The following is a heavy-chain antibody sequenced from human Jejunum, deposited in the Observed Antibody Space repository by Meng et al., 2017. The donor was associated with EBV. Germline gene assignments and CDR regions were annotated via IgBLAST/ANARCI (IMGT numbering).Heavy chain of an antibody. CDR3: ARYGSGSSALDP. D-gene: IGHD3-10*01. V-gene: IGHV1-18*04. J-gene: IGHJ5*02. CDR1: GYTFTMYG. Sequence: QLQLGQSGTEVKKSGASVKDSCKASGYTFTMYGISWVRQAPGQGLEWMGWISASNGDTNYAQKFQGRFTMYTETSTNTAYMELGSLRSDDTAVYYCARYGSGSSALDPWGQGTLVTVSS. CDR2: ISASNGDT.